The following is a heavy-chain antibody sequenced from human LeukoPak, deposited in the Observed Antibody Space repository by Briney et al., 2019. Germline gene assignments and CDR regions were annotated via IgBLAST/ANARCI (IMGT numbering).Heavy chain of an antibody. CDR3: ARGYYYDSSGYLHDAFDI. V-gene: IGHV3-66*01. Sequence: GGSLRLSCAASGFTVSSNYMSWVRQAPGKGLEWVSVIYSGGSTYYADSVKGRFTISRDNSKNTLYLQMNSLRAEDTAVYYCARGYYYDSSGYLHDAFDIWGQGTMVTVSS. J-gene: IGHJ3*02. D-gene: IGHD3-22*01. CDR1: GFTVSSNY. CDR2: IYSGGST.